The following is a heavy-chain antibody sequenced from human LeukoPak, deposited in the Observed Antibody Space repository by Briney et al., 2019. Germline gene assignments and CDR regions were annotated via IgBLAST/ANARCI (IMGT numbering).Heavy chain of an antibody. CDR1: GFTFSTYW. J-gene: IGHJ4*02. D-gene: IGHD2-8*01. CDR3: ARLKDDVTKLDY. Sequence: GGLLRLSCAASGFTFSTYWMSWVRQAPGKGLEWVANINHDGSQKRYVDSVQGRFTISRDNTKNSLFLQMNSLRAEDTAVYYCARLKDDVTKLDYWGQGALVTVSS. CDR2: INHDGSQK. V-gene: IGHV3-7*01.